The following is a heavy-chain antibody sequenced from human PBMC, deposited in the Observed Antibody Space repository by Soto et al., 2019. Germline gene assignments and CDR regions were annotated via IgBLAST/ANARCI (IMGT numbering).Heavy chain of an antibody. J-gene: IGHJ3*02. CDR1: GFTFSSYW. V-gene: IGHV3-74*01. CDR2: INSDGSST. CDR3: ARDDSYDYVWGSYPFDI. D-gene: IGHD3-16*02. Sequence: EVQLVESGGGLVQPGGSLRLSCAASGFTFSSYWMHWVRQAPGKGLVWVSRINSDGSSTSYADSVKGRFTISRDNAKNTRYLQMNSLRAEDTAVYYCARDDSYDYVWGSYPFDIWGKGTMVTVSS.